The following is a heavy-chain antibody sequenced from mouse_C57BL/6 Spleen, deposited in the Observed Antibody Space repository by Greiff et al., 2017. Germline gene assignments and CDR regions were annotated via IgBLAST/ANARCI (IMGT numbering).Heavy chain of an antibody. CDR1: GYTFTSYG. D-gene: IGHD1-1*01. V-gene: IGHV1-81*01. Sequence: QVQLQQSGAELARPGASVKLSCKASGYTFTSYGISWVKQRTGQGLEWIGEIYPRSGNTYYNEKFKGKATLPADKSSSTAYMELRSLTSEDSAVYFCAREDYGSQYFDYWGQGTTLTVSS. J-gene: IGHJ2*01. CDR2: IYPRSGNT. CDR3: AREDYGSQYFDY.